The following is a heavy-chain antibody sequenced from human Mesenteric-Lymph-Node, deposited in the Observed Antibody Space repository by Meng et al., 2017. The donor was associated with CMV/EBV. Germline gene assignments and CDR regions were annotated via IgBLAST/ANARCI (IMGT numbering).Heavy chain of an antibody. Sequence: QVQLKQWGAGLLMPSEALSLTCAVYGGSFSGYDWSCIRQPRGKGLEWIGEINHSGVPNYNPSLKSRVTISLARSKNQFSLKPSSVTAEDTAVYYCARGSDIPVNNYWGQGTLVTVSS. V-gene: IGHV4-34*01. J-gene: IGHJ4*02. CDR2: INHSGVP. CDR3: ARGSDIPVNNY. D-gene: IGHD2-15*01. CDR1: GGSFSGYD.